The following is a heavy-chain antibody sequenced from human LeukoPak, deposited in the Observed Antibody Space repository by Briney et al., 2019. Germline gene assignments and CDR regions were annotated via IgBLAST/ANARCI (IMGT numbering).Heavy chain of an antibody. CDR2: IKPDGSEK. J-gene: IGHJ4*02. D-gene: IGHD6-13*01. CDR3: RYSSRGGFDY. Sequence: GGSLSLSCAASGFTFSSYWMSWVRQAPGKGLEWVANIKPDGSEKYYVDSVGGRFTISRDNAKNSLYLQMNSLRAEDTAVYYCRYSSRGGFDYWGQGTLVTVSS. V-gene: IGHV3-7*01. CDR1: GFTFSSYW.